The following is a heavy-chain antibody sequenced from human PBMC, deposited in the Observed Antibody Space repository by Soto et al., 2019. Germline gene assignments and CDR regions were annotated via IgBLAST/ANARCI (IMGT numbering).Heavy chain of an antibody. CDR1: GGTFSSYA. CDR3: AKSYDFWSDDHSNNWFDP. D-gene: IGHD3-3*01. J-gene: IGHJ5*02. V-gene: IGHV1-69*12. Sequence: QVQLVQSGAEVKKPGSSVKVSCKASGGTFSSYAISWVRQAPGQGLEWMGGIIPIFGTANYAQKFQGRVTITADESTSTAYMELSSLRSEDTAVYYCAKSYDFWSDDHSNNWFDPWGQGTLVTVSS. CDR2: IIPIFGTA.